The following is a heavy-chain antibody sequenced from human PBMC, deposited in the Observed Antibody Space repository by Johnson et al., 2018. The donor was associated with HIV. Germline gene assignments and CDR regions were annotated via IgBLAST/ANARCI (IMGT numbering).Heavy chain of an antibody. J-gene: IGHJ3*02. CDR1: GFTFDDYG. CDR2: INYYGSST. D-gene: IGHD2-21*02. Sequence: VQLVESGGGVVRPGGSLRLSCVASGFTFDDYGMSWVRQVPGKGLEWVSGINYYGSSTGYADSVKGRFTIYRDNAKNSLYLQMNSLRVEDTALYYCARYCGGDCYSPHDAFEIWGQGTMVTVSS. V-gene: IGHV3-20*04. CDR3: ARYCGGDCYSPHDAFEI.